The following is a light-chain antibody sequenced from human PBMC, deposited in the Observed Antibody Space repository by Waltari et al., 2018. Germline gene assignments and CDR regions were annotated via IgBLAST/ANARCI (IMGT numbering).Light chain of an antibody. Sequence: QSALTQPRSVSGSPGQSVTISCTGTSSAVGGYNYVSWYHQHPGKAPKLMIYDVSKRPSGVPDRFSGSKSGNTASLTISGLQAEDEADYYCCSYAGSYTLWVFGGGTKLTVL. CDR2: DVS. CDR3: CSYAGSYTLWV. J-gene: IGLJ3*02. V-gene: IGLV2-11*01. CDR1: SSAVGGYNY.